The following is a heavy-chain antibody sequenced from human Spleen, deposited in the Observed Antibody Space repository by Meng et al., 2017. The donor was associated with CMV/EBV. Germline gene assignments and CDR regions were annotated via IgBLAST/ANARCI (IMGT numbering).Heavy chain of an antibody. CDR1: DGSISSYY. D-gene: IGHD2-2*01. CDR2: IYYSGST. Sequence: SETLSLTCSVSDGSISSYYWNWIRQPPGKGLEWIGSIYYSGSTYYNPSLKSRVTISVDTSKNQFSLKLSSVTAADTAVYYCARVDIVVVPAHFDYWGQGTLVTVSS. CDR3: ARVDIVVVPAHFDY. V-gene: IGHV4-39*07. J-gene: IGHJ4*02.